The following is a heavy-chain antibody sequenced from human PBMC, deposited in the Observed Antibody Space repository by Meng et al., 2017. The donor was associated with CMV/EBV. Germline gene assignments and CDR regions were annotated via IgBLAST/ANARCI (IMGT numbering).Heavy chain of an antibody. V-gene: IGHV1-2*02. CDR2: INPNSGGT. D-gene: IGHD3-3*01. CDR3: ARSWSRFPSLREYFDY. J-gene: IGHJ4*01. CDR1: GYTFTGYY. Sequence: ASVKVSCKASGYTFTGYYMHWVRQAPGQGLEWMGWINPNSGGTNYAQKFQGRVTMTRDTSISTAYMELSRLRSDDTAVYYCARSWSRFPSLREYFDYWGQGTLVTVSS.